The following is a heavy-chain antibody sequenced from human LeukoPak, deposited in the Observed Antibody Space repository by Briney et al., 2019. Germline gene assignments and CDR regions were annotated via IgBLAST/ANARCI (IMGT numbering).Heavy chain of an antibody. CDR1: GFTFSSYW. CDR2: IKQDGSEK. D-gene: IGHD4-23*01. J-gene: IGHJ4*02. Sequence: PGGSLRLSCAASGFTFSSYWMTWFRQAPGKGLEWVANIKQDGSEKYYMDSVKGRFTISRDNAKNSLYLQMNSLRAEDTAVYYCARDRRYGGNSLYYFDYWGQGTLVTVSS. V-gene: IGHV3-7*01. CDR3: ARDRRYGGNSLYYFDY.